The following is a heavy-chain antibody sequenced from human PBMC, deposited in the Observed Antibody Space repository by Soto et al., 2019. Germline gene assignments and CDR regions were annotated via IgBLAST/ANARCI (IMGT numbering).Heavy chain of an antibody. V-gene: IGHV3-23*01. CDR1: GFTFSSYA. J-gene: IGHJ3*02. CDR2: ISGSGGSR. D-gene: IGHD2-8*01. Sequence: EVQVLESGGGLVQPGGSLRLSCAASGFTFSSYAMGWVRQAPGKGLEWVSAISGSGGSRYYEDSVKGRFTLSRDNSKNTVSLQMHNLRAEDTAVYYCAKDLRAYFDAFDIWGQGTMVTVSS. CDR3: AKDLRAYFDAFDI.